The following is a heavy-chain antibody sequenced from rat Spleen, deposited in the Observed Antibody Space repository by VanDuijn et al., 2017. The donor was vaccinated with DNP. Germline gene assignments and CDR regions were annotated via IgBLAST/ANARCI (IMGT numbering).Heavy chain of an antibody. D-gene: IGHD1-11*01. V-gene: IGHV4-2*01. CDR1: GFNFNDYW. CDR3: AKGPNYGGYSDYFDY. Sequence: EVKLVESGGGLVQPGRSLKLSCAASGFNFNDYWMGWVRQAPGKGLEWIGQIKKDSSTINYTPSLKDKFTISRDNAQNTLYLKMNKLGSEDTATYYCAKGPNYGGYSDYFDYWGQGVMVTVSS. J-gene: IGHJ2*01. CDR2: IKKDSSTI.